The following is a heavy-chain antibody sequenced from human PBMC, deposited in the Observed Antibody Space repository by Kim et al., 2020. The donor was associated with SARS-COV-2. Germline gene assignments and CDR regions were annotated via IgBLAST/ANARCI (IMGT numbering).Heavy chain of an antibody. CDR1: GGSISSSSYY. J-gene: IGHJ4*02. Sequence: SETLSLTCTVSGGSISSSSYYWGWIRQPPGKGLEWIGSIYYSESTYYNPSLKSRVTISVDTSKNQFSLKLSSVTAADTAVYYCARTSGITIFGVVITDYFDYWGQGTLVTVSS. CDR2: IYYSEST. V-gene: IGHV4-39*01. CDR3: ARTSGITIFGVVITDYFDY. D-gene: IGHD3-3*01.